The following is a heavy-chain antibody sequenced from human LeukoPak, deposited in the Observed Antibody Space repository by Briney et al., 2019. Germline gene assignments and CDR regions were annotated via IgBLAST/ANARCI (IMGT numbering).Heavy chain of an antibody. CDR3: ARGGMTTVTTGLRFDP. V-gene: IGHV1-8*03. CDR1: GYTFTSYG. J-gene: IGHJ5*02. Sequence: ASVKVSCKASGYTFTSYGISWVRQATGQGLEWMGWMNPNSGNTGYAQKFQGRVTITRNTSISTAYMELSSLRSEDTAVYYCARGGMTTVTTGLRFDPWGQGTLVTVSS. CDR2: MNPNSGNT. D-gene: IGHD4-17*01.